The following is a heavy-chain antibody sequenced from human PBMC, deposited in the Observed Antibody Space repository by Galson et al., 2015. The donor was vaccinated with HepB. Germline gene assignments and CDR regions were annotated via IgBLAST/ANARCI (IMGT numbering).Heavy chain of an antibody. CDR2: ISSSSSYI. J-gene: IGHJ6*02. D-gene: IGHD6-13*01. Sequence: SLRLSCAASGFTFSSYSMNWVRQAPGKGLEWVSSISSSSSYIYYADSVKGRFTISRDNAKNSLYLQMNSLRAEDTAVYYCARDQVSSSWYLRFEDYYGMDVWGQGTTVTVSS. CDR3: ARDQVSSSWYLRFEDYYGMDV. V-gene: IGHV3-21*01. CDR1: GFTFSSYS.